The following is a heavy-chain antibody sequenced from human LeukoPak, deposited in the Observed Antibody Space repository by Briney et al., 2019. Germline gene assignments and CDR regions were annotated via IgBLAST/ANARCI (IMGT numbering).Heavy chain of an antibody. J-gene: IGHJ4*02. CDR3: ARGMNSLLWFGEPFDY. D-gene: IGHD3-10*01. CDR2: ISGSGDST. Sequence: GGSLRLSCAASGFTFSSYAMSWVRQAPGKGLEWVSAISGSGDSTFYADSVKGRFTISRDNSKNTLYLQMNSLRAEDTAVYYCARGMNSLLWFGEPFDYWGQGTLVTVSS. V-gene: IGHV3-23*01. CDR1: GFTFSSYA.